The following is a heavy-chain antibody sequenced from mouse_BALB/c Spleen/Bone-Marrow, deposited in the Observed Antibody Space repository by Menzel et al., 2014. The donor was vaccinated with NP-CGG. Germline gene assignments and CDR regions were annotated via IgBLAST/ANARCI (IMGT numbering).Heavy chain of an antibody. Sequence: SGAELVKPGASVKLSCKASGYTFTSYWMHWVKQRPGQGLEWIGEINPSNGRTNYNEKFKSKATLTVVKSSSTAYMQLSSLTSEDSAVYYCARDYDYWYFDVWGAGTTVTVSS. J-gene: IGHJ1*01. V-gene: IGHV1S81*02. D-gene: IGHD2-4*01. CDR1: GYTFTSYW. CDR2: INPSNGRT. CDR3: ARDYDYWYFDV.